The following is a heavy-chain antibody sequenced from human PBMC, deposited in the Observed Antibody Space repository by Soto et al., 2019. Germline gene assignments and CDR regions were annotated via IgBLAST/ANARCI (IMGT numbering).Heavy chain of an antibody. CDR1: GGSISSGGYY. J-gene: IGHJ4*02. CDR2: IYYSGST. Sequence: SETLSLTFTVSGGSISSGGYYWSWIRQHPGKGLEWIGYIYYSGSTYYNPSLKSRVTISVDTSKNQFSLKLSSVTAADTAVYYCARGRLCLCLXGGQVTLVTVSX. D-gene: IGHD3-16*01. V-gene: IGHV4-31*03. CDR3: ARGRLCLCLX.